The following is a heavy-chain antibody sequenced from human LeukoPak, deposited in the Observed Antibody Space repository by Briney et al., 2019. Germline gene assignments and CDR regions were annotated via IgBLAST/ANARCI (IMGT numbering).Heavy chain of an antibody. CDR1: GGSISSGRYY. V-gene: IGHV4-31*03. Sequence: SQTLSLTCTVSGGSISSGRYYWSWIRQHPGKGLEWIGYIYYSGSTYYNPSLKSRVTISVDTSKNQFSLKLSSVTAADTAVYYCARDRDPYYDSSGYYHAFDIWGQGTMVTVSS. CDR3: ARDRDPYYDSSGYYHAFDI. CDR2: IYYSGST. D-gene: IGHD3-22*01. J-gene: IGHJ3*02.